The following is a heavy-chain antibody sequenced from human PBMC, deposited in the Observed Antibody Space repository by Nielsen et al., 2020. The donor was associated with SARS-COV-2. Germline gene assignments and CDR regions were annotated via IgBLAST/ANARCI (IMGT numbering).Heavy chain of an antibody. J-gene: IGHJ6*03. CDR2: IKQDGSEK. V-gene: IGHV3-7*03. Sequence: GESLKISCAASGFTFSSYWMSWVRQAPGKGLEWVANIKQDGSEKYYVDSVKGRFTISRDNAKNSLYLQMNSLRAEDTAVYYCATDRGAPSYSMDVWGKGTTVTVSS. CDR3: ATDRGAPSYSMDV. CDR1: GFTFSSYW. D-gene: IGHD1-26*01.